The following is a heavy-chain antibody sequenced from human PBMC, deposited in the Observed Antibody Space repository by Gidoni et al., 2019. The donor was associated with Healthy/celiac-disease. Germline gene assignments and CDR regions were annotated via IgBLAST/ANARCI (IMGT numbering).Heavy chain of an antibody. D-gene: IGHD2-15*01. J-gene: IGHJ1*01. CDR3: ARDSGAYCSGGSCYPEAEYFQH. V-gene: IGHV3-21*01. CDR1: GFTFSSYS. Sequence: EVQLVESGGGLVKPGGSLRLSCAASGFTFSSYSMNWVRQAPGKGLEWVSSISSSSSYIYYADSVKGRFTISRDNAKNSLYLQMNSLRAEDTAVYYCARDSGAYCSGGSCYPEAEYFQHWGQGTLVTVSS. CDR2: ISSSSSYI.